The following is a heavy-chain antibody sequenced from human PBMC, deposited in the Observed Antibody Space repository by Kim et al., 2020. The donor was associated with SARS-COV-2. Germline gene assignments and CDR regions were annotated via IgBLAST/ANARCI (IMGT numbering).Heavy chain of an antibody. J-gene: IGHJ6*01. CDR3: ARVRYSSSSYYYYGMDV. V-gene: IGHV4-34*01. Sequence: SETLSLTCAVYGGSFRGSYWSWIRQPPGKGLEWIGEINHSGSTNYNPSLKSRVTISVDTSKNQFSLKLSSVTAADTAVYYCARVRYSSSSYYYYGMDVWG. CDR1: GGSFRGSY. D-gene: IGHD6-6*01. CDR2: INHSGST.